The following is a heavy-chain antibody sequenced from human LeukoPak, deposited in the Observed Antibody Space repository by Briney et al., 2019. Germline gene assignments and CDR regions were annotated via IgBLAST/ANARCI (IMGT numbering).Heavy chain of an antibody. Sequence: PSETLSLTCAVYGGSFSGYYWSWIRQPPGKGLEWIGEINHSGSTNYNPSLKSRVTMSVDTSKNQFSLKLSSVTAADTAVYYCARDIDDYGARGYYFDYWGQGTLVTVSS. CDR2: INHSGST. V-gene: IGHV4-34*01. J-gene: IGHJ4*02. CDR1: GGSFSGYY. D-gene: IGHD4-17*01. CDR3: ARDIDDYGARGYYFDY.